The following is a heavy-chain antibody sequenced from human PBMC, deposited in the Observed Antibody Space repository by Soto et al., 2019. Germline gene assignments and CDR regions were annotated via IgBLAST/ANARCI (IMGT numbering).Heavy chain of an antibody. CDR3: TTGSRKYYDFWSGYYSNYYYYGMDV. J-gene: IGHJ6*02. D-gene: IGHD3-3*01. CDR2: IKSKTDGGTT. V-gene: IGHV3-15*01. CDR1: GFTFSNAW. Sequence: PGGSLRLSCAASGFTFSNAWVSWVRQAPGKGLEWVGRIKSKTDGGTTDYAAPVKGRFTISRDDSKNTLYLQMNSLKTEDTAVYYCTTGSRKYYDFWSGYYSNYYYYGMDVWGQGTTVTVSS.